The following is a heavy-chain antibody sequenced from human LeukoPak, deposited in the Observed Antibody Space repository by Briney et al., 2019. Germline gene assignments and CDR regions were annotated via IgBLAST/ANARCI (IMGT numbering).Heavy chain of an antibody. CDR2: IYYGGST. D-gene: IGHD3-22*01. V-gene: IGHV4-59*02. Sequence: SETLSLTCTVSGGSVNNYYWNWIRQPPGKGLDWIGYIYYGGSTNYNPSLKSRVTISVDTSKNQFSLKLSSVTAADTAVYYCARGRYDSSGYYRYFDYWGQGTLVTVSS. CDR1: GGSVNNYY. J-gene: IGHJ4*02. CDR3: ARGRYDSSGYYRYFDY.